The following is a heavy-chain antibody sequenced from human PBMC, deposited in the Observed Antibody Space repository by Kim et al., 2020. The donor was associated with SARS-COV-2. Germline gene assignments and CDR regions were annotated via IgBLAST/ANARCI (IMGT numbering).Heavy chain of an antibody. V-gene: IGHV5-51*01. Sequence: GESLKISCKGSGYSFTSYWIGWVRQMPGKGLEWMGIIYPGDSDTRYSPSFQGQVTISADKSISTAYLQWSSLKASDTAMYYCARQGGYCGGDCYSGYWGQGTLVTVSS. CDR1: GYSFTSYW. J-gene: IGHJ4*02. CDR2: IYPGDSDT. D-gene: IGHD2-21*02. CDR3: ARQGGYCGGDCYSGY.